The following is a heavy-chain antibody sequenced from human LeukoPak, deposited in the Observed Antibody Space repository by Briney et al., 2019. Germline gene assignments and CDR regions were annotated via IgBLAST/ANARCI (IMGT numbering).Heavy chain of an antibody. J-gene: IGHJ4*02. V-gene: IGHV3-23*01. Sequence: GGSLRLSCAASGFTFSSYAMSWVRQAPGKELEWVSAISGSGGCTYYADPVKGRFTISRDKSKNTLYLKMNTLRAEDTAVYYCAKEETAMVLQDPFDYWGQGTLVTVSS. CDR2: ISGSGGCT. D-gene: IGHD5-18*01. CDR3: AKEETAMVLQDPFDY. CDR1: GFTFSSYA.